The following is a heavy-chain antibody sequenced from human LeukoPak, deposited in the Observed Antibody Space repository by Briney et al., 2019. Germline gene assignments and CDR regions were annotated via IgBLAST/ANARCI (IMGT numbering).Heavy chain of an antibody. CDR2: IYTSGNT. CDR3: ARDSEQWLVTPHWFDP. D-gene: IGHD6-19*01. Sequence: PSETLSLTCTVSGGSISSYYWSWIRQPAGKGLEWIGRIYTSGNTNYNPSLESRVTMSVDTSKNQFSLKLSSVTAADTAVYYCARDSEQWLVTPHWFDPWGQGTLVTVSS. V-gene: IGHV4-4*07. J-gene: IGHJ5*02. CDR1: GGSISSYY.